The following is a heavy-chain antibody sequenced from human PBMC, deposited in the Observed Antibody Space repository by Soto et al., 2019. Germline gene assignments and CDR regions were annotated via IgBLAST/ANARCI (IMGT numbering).Heavy chain of an antibody. Sequence: SETLSLTCAVYGGSFSGYYWSWIRQPPGKGLEWIGEINHSGSTNYNPSLKSRVTISVDTSKNQFSLKLSSVTAADTAVYYCASTPTIQLWTPFDYWGQGTLVTVSS. CDR3: ASTPTIQLWTPFDY. CDR1: GGSFSGYY. J-gene: IGHJ4*02. CDR2: INHSGST. V-gene: IGHV4-34*01. D-gene: IGHD5-18*01.